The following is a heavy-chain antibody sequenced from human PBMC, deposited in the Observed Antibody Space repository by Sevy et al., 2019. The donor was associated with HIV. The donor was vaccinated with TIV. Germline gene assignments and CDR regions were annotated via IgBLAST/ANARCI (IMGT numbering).Heavy chain of an antibody. Sequence: SETLSLTCTVSGDSVTTGYWSWIRQPPGKGPEWIGYVYDIGRTAYSPSLKSRVTISLDTTKNQFSLQLNSITAADTAVYYCARVRDYVSGSFSPWFGPWGQGTLVTVSS. CDR3: ARVRDYVSGSFSPWFGP. V-gene: IGHV4-59*02. CDR2: VYDIGRT. D-gene: IGHD3-10*01. CDR1: GDSVTTGY. J-gene: IGHJ5*02.